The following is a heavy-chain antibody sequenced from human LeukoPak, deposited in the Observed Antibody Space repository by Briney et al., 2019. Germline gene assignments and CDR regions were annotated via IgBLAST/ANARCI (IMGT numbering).Heavy chain of an antibody. J-gene: IGHJ5*02. D-gene: IGHD4-17*01. CDR3: ASRQGPDYGDYEYWFDP. CDR2: INHSGST. CDR1: GGSFSGYY. Sequence: PSETLSLTCAVYGGSFSGYYWSWIRQPPGKGLEWIGEINHSGSTNYNPSLKSRVTISVDTSKHQFSLKLSSVTAADPAVYYCASRQGPDYGDYEYWFDPWGQGTLVTVSS. V-gene: IGHV4-34*01.